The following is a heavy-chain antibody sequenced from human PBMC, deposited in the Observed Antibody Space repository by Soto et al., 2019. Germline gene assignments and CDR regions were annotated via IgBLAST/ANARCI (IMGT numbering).Heavy chain of an antibody. CDR1: GYTVTTHY. Sequence: QVQLVQSGAEVKKPGASVKISCTASGYTVTTHYMHWVRQAPGRGLDWMGAINPGSGAAKYTQTFQDRVTMTREASTNTDYMEMSALRSEDTAVFYCARGGEVGVAGSAAFDMWGQGTMVTVSS. D-gene: IGHD3-3*01. CDR3: ARGGEVGVAGSAAFDM. CDR2: INPGSGAA. J-gene: IGHJ3*02. V-gene: IGHV1-46*01.